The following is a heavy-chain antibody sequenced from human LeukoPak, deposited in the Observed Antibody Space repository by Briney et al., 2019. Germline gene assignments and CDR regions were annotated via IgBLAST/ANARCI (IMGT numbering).Heavy chain of an antibody. CDR3: ASNYYGSGSLDY. CDR1: GGSISSYY. V-gene: IGHV4-59*08. Sequence: NPSETLSLTCTASGGSISSYYWSWIRQPPGKGLEWIGYIYYSGSTNYNPSLKSRVTISVDTSKNQFSLKLSSVTAADTAVYYCASNYYGSGSLDYWGQGNLVTVSS. D-gene: IGHD3-10*01. CDR2: IYYSGST. J-gene: IGHJ4*02.